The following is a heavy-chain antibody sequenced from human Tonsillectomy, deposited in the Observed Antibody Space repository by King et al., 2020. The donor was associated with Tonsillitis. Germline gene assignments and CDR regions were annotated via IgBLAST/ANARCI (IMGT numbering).Heavy chain of an antibody. J-gene: IGHJ4*02. D-gene: IGHD6-6*01. CDR3: AKDSSSSQYYLDD. CDR1: GFTFSSYG. Sequence: VQLVESGGGVVQPGRSLRLSCAASGFTFSSYGLHWVRQASGKGLEWVAVILYDGSNEYYSESVKGRFTISRDNSKNTLYVQMNSLRAEETAVYYCAKDSSSSQYYLDDWGQGTLVTVSA. V-gene: IGHV3-30*18. CDR2: ILYDGSNE.